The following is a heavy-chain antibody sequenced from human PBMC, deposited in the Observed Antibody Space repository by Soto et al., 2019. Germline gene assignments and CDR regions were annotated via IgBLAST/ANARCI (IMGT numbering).Heavy chain of an antibody. Sequence: SETLSLTCTVSGGSISSSYWSWIRQPPGKGLEWLAYIYDDGSANYNPSLKSRATISLDMSKNQFSLKLTSVTAADTAVYYCARGHPFDYWGQGTLVTVSS. CDR2: IYDDGSA. CDR1: GGSISSSY. CDR3: ARGHPFDY. J-gene: IGHJ4*02. V-gene: IGHV4-59*01.